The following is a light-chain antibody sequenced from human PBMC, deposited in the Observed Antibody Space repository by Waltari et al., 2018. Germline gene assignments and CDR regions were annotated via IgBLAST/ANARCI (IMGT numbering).Light chain of an antibody. CDR2: KTS. CDR1: QSIERW. CDR3: QEYKTYRT. V-gene: IGKV1-5*03. J-gene: IGKJ1*01. Sequence: DIQMTQSPSTLYASVGERITITCRASQSIERWLAWYQQKPGKAPKLLIYKTSTLESGVASRFSGSGYGTEFTLTISSLQPDDLATYYCQEYKTYRTFGQGTKVEIK.